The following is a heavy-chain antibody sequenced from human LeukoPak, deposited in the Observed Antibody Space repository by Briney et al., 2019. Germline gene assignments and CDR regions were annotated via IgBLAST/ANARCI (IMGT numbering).Heavy chain of an antibody. J-gene: IGHJ4*02. V-gene: IGHV4-59*12. CDR1: GGSISSYY. D-gene: IGHD1-26*01. CDR3: ARARRVGATVFDY. CDR2: IYYSGST. Sequence: SETLSLTCTVSGGSISSYYWSWIRQPPGKGLEWIGYIYYSGSTNYNPSLKSRVTISVDTSKNQFSLKLSSVTAADTAVYYCARARRVGATVFDYWDQGTLVTVSS.